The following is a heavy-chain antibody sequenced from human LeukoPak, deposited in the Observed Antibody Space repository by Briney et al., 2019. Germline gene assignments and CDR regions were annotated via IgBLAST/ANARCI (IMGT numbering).Heavy chain of an antibody. V-gene: IGHV3-21*01. Sequence: GGSLRLSCAASGFTFSSYSMNWVRQAPGKGLEWVSSISSSSSYIYYADSVKGRFTISRDNAKNSLYLQMNSLRAEDTAVYYSARDTLDIVVVPAAIWGQGTLVTVSS. CDR1: GFTFSSYS. CDR3: ARDTLDIVVVPAAI. CDR2: ISSSSSYI. J-gene: IGHJ4*02. D-gene: IGHD2-2*03.